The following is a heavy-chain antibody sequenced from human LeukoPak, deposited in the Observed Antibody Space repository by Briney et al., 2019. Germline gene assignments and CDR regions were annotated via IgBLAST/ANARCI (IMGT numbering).Heavy chain of an antibody. CDR1: GNSFTSYW. CDR3: ARLKAYCTSTSCYGNFWFDP. CDR2: IYPGDSDH. J-gene: IGHJ5*02. D-gene: IGHD2-2*01. V-gene: IGHV5-51*01. Sequence: GESLKISCKGPGNSFTSYWIGWVRQIPGKGLEWMGIIYPGDSDHRIRTFFQGQITISPDQSRSTAYLQWSSLKASDTAMYYCARLKAYCTSTSCYGNFWFDPWGQGTLVTVSS.